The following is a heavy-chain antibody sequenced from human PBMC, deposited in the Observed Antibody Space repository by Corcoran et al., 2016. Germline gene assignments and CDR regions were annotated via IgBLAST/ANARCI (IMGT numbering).Heavy chain of an antibody. CDR2: ISYDGSNK. CDR1: GFTFRSYG. D-gene: IGHD3-22*01. CDR3: AKDVQTDYYDSSSYQRTPDY. J-gene: IGHJ4*02. Sequence: QVQLVESGGGVVQPGRSLRLSCAASGFTFRSYGMHWVRQAPGKGLEWVAVISYDGSNKYYADSVKGLFTISRDNSKNTLYLQMNSLRAEHKAVDYCAKDVQTDYYDSSSYQRTPDYWGQGTLVTVSS. V-gene: IGHV3-30*18.